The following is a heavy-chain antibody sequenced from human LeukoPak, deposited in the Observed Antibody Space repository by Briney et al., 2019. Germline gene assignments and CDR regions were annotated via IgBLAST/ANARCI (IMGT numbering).Heavy chain of an antibody. Sequence: GGSLRLSCAASGFTFSSYSMDWVRQAPGKGLEWFSDISISSSTIYYADSLKGRFTIARDNAKNSLYLQMNSLRAEDTVVYYCARDCTNCVCYHDFDSWGQGNLVTVSS. CDR2: ISISSSTI. D-gene: IGHD2-8*01. CDR3: ARDCTNCVCYHDFDS. CDR1: GFTFSSYS. V-gene: IGHV3-48*01. J-gene: IGHJ4*02.